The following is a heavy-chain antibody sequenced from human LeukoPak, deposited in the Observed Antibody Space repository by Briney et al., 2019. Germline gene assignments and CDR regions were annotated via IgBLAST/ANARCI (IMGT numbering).Heavy chain of an antibody. D-gene: IGHD2-15*01. J-gene: IGHJ4*02. Sequence: GGSLRLSCAASGFTFSNYVMSWVRQAPGKGLEWISTISASGGNTYYADSVRGRFTISRDNSKDSLHLQMNGLRADDTAIYYCAKNGVVVAATYYFDYWGQGTLVTVSS. CDR1: GFTFSNYV. CDR2: ISASGGNT. CDR3: AKNGVVVAATYYFDY. V-gene: IGHV3-23*01.